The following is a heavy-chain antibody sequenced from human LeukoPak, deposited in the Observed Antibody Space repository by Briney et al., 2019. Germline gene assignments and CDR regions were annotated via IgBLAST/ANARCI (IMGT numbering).Heavy chain of an antibody. Sequence: PGGTLRLSCAASGFTLSSNYMSWVRQAPGRGVGWVSFIYCGRSTYYADSVSGRFIISRDNPKSTLYLQMNSLRADDTAVYYCARRACSYSHSYDYWGQGTLVTVSS. D-gene: IGHD2-15*01. V-gene: IGHV3-53*01. CDR3: ARRACSYSHSYDY. CDR2: IYCGRST. CDR1: GFTLSSNY. J-gene: IGHJ4*02.